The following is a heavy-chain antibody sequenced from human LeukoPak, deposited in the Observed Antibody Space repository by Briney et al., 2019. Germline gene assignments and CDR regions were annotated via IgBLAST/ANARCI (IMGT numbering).Heavy chain of an antibody. D-gene: IGHD7-27*01. CDR3: ARDTGGYLRYYYYYMDV. Sequence: PSETLSLTXTVSGGSISSYYWSWIRQPPGKGLEWIGYIYYSGSTNYNPSLKGRVTISVDTSKNQFSLKLSSVTAADTAVYYCARDTGGYLRYYYYYMDVWGKGTTVTVSS. V-gene: IGHV4-59*01. CDR1: GGSISSYY. J-gene: IGHJ6*03. CDR2: IYYSGST.